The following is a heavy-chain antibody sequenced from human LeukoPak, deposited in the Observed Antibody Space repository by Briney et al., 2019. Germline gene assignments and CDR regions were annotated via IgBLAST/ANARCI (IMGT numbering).Heavy chain of an antibody. CDR1: GYTFTNYW. Sequence: GESLKISCKTSGYTFTNYWIAWVRQVPGKGLEWMGIIYPGDSDTRYSPSFQGQVTISADKSISTAYLQWSALKASDTAIYYCARRSGGYYSFDYWGQGTLVTVSP. J-gene: IGHJ4*02. CDR3: ARRSGGYYSFDY. D-gene: IGHD3-10*01. CDR2: IYPGDSDT. V-gene: IGHV5-51*01.